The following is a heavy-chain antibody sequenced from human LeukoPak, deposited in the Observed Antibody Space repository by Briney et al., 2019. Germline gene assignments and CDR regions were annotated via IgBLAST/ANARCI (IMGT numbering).Heavy chain of an antibody. CDR3: ASSFYVNYHGMDV. CDR2: IYSGGST. CDR1: GFTVSSNY. D-gene: IGHD2/OR15-2a*01. J-gene: IGHJ6*02. Sequence: PGGSLRLSCAASGFTVSSNYMSWVRQAPGKGLEWVSVIYSGGSTYYADSVKGRFTISRDNSKNTLYLQMNSLRAEDTAVYYCASSFYVNYHGMDVWGQGTTVTVSS. V-gene: IGHV3-66*01.